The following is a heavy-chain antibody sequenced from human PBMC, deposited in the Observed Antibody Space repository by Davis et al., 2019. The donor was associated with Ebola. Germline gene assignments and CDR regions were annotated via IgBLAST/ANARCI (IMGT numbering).Heavy chain of an antibody. CDR1: GFTFGSYS. V-gene: IGHV3-21*06. J-gene: IGHJ4*02. Sequence: PGGSLRLSCAASGFTFGSYSMNWVRQAPGKGLEWASYISSSSSYIYYADSVRGRFTISRDNAKNSLYLQMNSLRAEDTAVYYCAEGGTNNFLGANWGQGTLVTVSS. CDR2: ISSSSSYI. D-gene: IGHD1-1*01. CDR3: AEGGTNNFLGAN.